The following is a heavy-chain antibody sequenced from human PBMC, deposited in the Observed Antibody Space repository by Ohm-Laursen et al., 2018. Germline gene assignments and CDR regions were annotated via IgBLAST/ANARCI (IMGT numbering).Heavy chain of an antibody. CDR3: SRGQRNYYAMDV. Sequence: SDTLSITCAVSGDSVSSDSGAWNWIRQSPSRGLEWLGRTHYSSKWVYDYAVSVKSRITITPDTSKNQFSLQLNSVTPEDSAVYYCSRGQRNYYAMDVWGQGTTVTVSS. CDR2: THYSSKWVY. V-gene: IGHV6-1*01. CDR1: GDSVSSDSGA. D-gene: IGHD1-1*01. J-gene: IGHJ6*02.